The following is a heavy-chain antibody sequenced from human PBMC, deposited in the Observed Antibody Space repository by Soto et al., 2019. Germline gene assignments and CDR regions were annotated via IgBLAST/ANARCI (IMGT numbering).Heavy chain of an antibody. Sequence: PGGSLRLSCAAYGFTFRTYAMNWVRQAPGKGLEWVAVIIGNAGSKNYADSVRGRFTISRDNSMNTMYLQMTILRAEDTAIYYCAKEAAVVGTGNFDYWGQGTLDTVSS. D-gene: IGHD6-19*01. CDR2: IIGNAGSK. V-gene: IGHV3-23*01. CDR1: GFTFRTYA. CDR3: AKEAAVVGTGNFDY. J-gene: IGHJ4*03.